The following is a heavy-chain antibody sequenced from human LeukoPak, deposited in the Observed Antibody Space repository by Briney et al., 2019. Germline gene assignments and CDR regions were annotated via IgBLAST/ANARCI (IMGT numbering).Heavy chain of an antibody. CDR3: ARGGASQWLPPTLDY. CDR1: GGSISSSNW. Sequence: SETLSLTCAVSGGSISSSNWWSWVRQPPGKGLEWIGEIYHSGSTNYNPPLKSRVTISVDKSKNQFSLKLSSVTAADTAVYYCARGGASQWLPPTLDYWGQGTLVTVSS. J-gene: IGHJ4*02. D-gene: IGHD6-19*01. CDR2: IYHSGST. V-gene: IGHV4-4*02.